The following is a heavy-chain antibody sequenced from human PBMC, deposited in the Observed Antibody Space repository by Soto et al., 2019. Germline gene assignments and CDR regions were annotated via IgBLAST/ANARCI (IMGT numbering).Heavy chain of an antibody. CDR2: IRNKADNYAT. CDR3: ARELRGTMVRGVIITGRWFDP. J-gene: IGHJ5*02. Sequence: HPGGSLRLSCAASGFTFSGSIVHWVRQASGKGLEWVGRIRNKADNYATAYAASVKGRFTISRDDSENTAYLQMNSLKTEDTAVYYCARELRGTMVRGVIITGRWFDPWGQGTLVTVSS. D-gene: IGHD3-10*01. CDR1: GFTFSGSI. V-gene: IGHV3-73*01.